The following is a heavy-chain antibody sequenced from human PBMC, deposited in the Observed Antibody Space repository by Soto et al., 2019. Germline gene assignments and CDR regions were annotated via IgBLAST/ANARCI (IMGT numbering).Heavy chain of an antibody. Sequence: SVKVSCKASGGTFSSYAISWVRQAPGQGLEWMGGIIPIFGTANYAQKFQGRVTITADESTSTAYMELSSLRSEDTAVYYCAREVIGAPMLGSGYYTRWGQGTLVTVSS. V-gene: IGHV1-69*13. CDR1: GGTFSSYA. D-gene: IGHD3-22*01. CDR3: AREVIGAPMLGSGYYTR. J-gene: IGHJ4*02. CDR2: IIPIFGTA.